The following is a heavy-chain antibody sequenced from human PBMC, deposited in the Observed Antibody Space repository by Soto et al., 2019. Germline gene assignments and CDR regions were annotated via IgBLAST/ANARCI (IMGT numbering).Heavy chain of an antibody. V-gene: IGHV4-59*01. CDR1: GGSISSYY. D-gene: IGHD5-18*01. CDR2: IYYSGST. J-gene: IGHJ6*03. CDR3: ARWRGYSYGDYYYYMDV. Sequence: SETLSLTCTVSGGSISSYYWSWIRQPPGKGLEWIGYIYYSGSTNYNPSLKSRVTISVDTSNNQLSLKLSSVTAADTAVYYCARWRGYSYGDYYYYMDVWGKGTTVTVSS.